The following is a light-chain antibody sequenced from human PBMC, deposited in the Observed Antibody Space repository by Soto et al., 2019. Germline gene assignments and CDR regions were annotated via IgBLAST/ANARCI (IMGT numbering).Light chain of an antibody. CDR1: SSEVGAYDY. Sequence: QSVLTQPASVSGSPGQSIAISCTGSSSEVGAYDYVSWYQQHPDKAPRLIMYEVSYRPSGVSNRFSGSKSVNTATLTISGLQAEDEGDYYCSSHTTSDTRVFGTGTKVTVL. CDR3: SSHTTSDTRV. J-gene: IGLJ1*01. V-gene: IGLV2-14*03. CDR2: EVS.